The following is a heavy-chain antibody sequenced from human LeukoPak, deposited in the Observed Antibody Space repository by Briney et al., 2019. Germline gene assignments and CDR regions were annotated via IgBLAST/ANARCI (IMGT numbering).Heavy chain of an antibody. CDR1: GFTFSSYG. CDR3: AKAHSSSMNCFDP. D-gene: IGHD6-13*01. J-gene: IGHJ5*02. CDR2: ISRSGGST. Sequence: GGSLRLSCAASGFTFSSYGMSWVRQAPGKGLEWVSGISRSGGSTYYADSVKGLFTISRDKSQNTMYLQMNSLRADDTAVYYCAKAHSSSMNCFDPWGQGTLVTVSS. V-gene: IGHV3-23*01.